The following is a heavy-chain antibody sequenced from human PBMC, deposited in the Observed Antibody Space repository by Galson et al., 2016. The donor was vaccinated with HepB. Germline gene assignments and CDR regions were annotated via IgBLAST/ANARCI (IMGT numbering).Heavy chain of an antibody. J-gene: IGHJ3*02. Sequence: SVKVSCKASGGTFSSYGISWLRQAPGQGLEWMGGIIPTFGPAKYAPKFQGRITITADDSTHVVYMDLSSLRSEDTAVYYCARDRLIRLYVDYFYDSSGYYFDAFDIWGQGTMVTVSS. CDR1: GGTFSSYG. CDR3: ARDRLIRLYVDYFYDSSGYYFDAFDI. CDR2: IIPTFGPA. V-gene: IGHV1-69*13. D-gene: IGHD3-22*01.